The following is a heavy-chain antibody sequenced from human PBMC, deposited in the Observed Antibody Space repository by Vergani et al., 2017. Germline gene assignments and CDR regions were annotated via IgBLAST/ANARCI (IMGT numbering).Heavy chain of an antibody. CDR2: IIPIFGTA. D-gene: IGHD3-22*01. Sequence: QVQLVQSGAEVKKPGSSVKVSCKASGGTFSSYAISWVRQAPGQGLEWMGGIIPIFGTANYAQKFQGRVTITADESTSTASMELSSLRSAYTAVYYCAGRANYYDSSGYYYYYFDYWGQGTLVTVSS. V-gene: IGHV1-69*01. J-gene: IGHJ4*02. CDR3: AGRANYYDSSGYYYYYFDY. CDR1: GGTFSSYA.